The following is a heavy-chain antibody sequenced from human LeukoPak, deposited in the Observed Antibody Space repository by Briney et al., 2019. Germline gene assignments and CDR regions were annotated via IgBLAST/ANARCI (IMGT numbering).Heavy chain of an antibody. Sequence: SETLSLTCTVSGGSISSYYWSWIRQPPGKGLEWIGYIYYSGSTNYNPSLKSRVTISVDTSKNQFSLKLSSVTAADTAVYYCARTVYYYYYMDVWGKGTTVTVSS. D-gene: IGHD4-17*01. CDR2: IYYSGST. CDR1: GGSISSYY. CDR3: ARTVYYYYYMDV. J-gene: IGHJ6*03. V-gene: IGHV4-59*12.